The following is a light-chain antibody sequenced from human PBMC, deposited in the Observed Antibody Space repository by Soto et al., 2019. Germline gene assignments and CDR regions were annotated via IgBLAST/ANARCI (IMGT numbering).Light chain of an antibody. J-gene: IGLJ2*01. CDR2: EVS. V-gene: IGLV2-23*02. CDR1: TSDVGGYSF. CDR3: CSYAGSSTLV. Sequence: QSALTQPASVSGSPGQSITISCTGTTSDVGGYSFVSWYQLHPGKAPKLMICEVSNRPSGVSNRFSGSKSGNTASLTISGLQAEDEADYYCCSYAGSSTLVFGGGTKLTVL.